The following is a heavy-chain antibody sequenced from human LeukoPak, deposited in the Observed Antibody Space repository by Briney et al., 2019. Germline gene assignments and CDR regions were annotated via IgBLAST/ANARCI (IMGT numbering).Heavy chain of an antibody. J-gene: IGHJ4*02. D-gene: IGHD5-12*01. V-gene: IGHV4-39*01. CDR3: ARQDVDIVATMGPFDY. CDR2: IYYNGST. CDR1: GGSISSSSYY. Sequence: PSETLSLTCTVSGGSISSSSYYWGWIRQPPGKGLEWIGSIYYNGSTYYNPSLKSRVTISVDTSKNQFSLKLSSVTAADTAVYYCARQDVDIVATMGPFDYWGQGTLVTVSS.